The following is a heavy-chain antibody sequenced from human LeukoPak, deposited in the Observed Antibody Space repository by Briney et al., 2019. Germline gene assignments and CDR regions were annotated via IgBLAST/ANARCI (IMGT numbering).Heavy chain of an antibody. CDR2: ISYDGSNK. D-gene: IGHD3-22*01. V-gene: IGHV3-30-3*01. CDR1: GFTFSSYA. Sequence: GGSLRLSCAASGFTFSSYAMYWVRQAPGKGLEWVAVISYDGSNKYYADSVKGRFTISRDNSKNTLYLQMNSLRAEDTAVYYCARDRDSSGYYSYWGQGTLVTVSS. J-gene: IGHJ4*02. CDR3: ARDRDSSGYYSY.